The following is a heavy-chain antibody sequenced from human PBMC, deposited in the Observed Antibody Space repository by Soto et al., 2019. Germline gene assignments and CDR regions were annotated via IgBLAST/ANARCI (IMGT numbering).Heavy chain of an antibody. CDR3: ARHFQDYNWNYVYYFDY. D-gene: IGHD1-7*01. CDR2: IYYSGST. Sequence: QLQLQESGPGLVKPSETLSLTCTVSGGSISSSSYYWGWIRQPPGKGLEWIGSIYYSGSTYYNPSLKSRVTISEDTSKNQFSLKLSSVTAADTAVYYCARHFQDYNWNYVYYFDYWGQGTLVTVSS. J-gene: IGHJ4*02. CDR1: GGSISSSSYY. V-gene: IGHV4-39*01.